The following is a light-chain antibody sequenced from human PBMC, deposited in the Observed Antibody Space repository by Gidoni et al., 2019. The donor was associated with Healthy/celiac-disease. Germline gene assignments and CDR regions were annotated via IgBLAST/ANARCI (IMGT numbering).Light chain of an antibody. J-gene: IGKJ4*01. V-gene: IGKV1-33*01. CDR1: QDIGNY. CDR3: QQYDNLPLT. CDR2: DAS. Sequence: DIQMNQSPSSLSAPVGDRVTITCQARQDIGNYLNRYQTKPGKAPKLLIYDASNLEPWVPSRFSGSGSGTDFTFTISSLQPEDIATYYCQQYDNLPLTFGGGTKVEIK.